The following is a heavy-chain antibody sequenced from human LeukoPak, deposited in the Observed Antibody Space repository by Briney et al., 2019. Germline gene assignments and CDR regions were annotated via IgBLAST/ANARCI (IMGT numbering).Heavy chain of an antibody. CDR2: ISYDGSNK. Sequence: PGRSLRLSCAASGFTFNSYGMHWVRQAPGKGLEWVAVISYDGSNKYYADSVKGRFTISRDNSKNTLYLQMNSLRAEDTAVYYCAKDARGSYYANLYYYYGMDVWGQGTTVTVSS. V-gene: IGHV3-30*18. J-gene: IGHJ6*02. CDR3: AKDARGSYYANLYYYYGMDV. D-gene: IGHD3-10*01. CDR1: GFTFNSYG.